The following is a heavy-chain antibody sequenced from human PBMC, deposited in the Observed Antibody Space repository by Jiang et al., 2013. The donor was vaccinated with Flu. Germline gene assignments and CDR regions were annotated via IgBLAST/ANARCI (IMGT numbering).Heavy chain of an antibody. CDR1: GFSLSTSGVG. J-gene: IGHJ4*02. CDR3: AHRQASGSYFAY. V-gene: IGHV2-5*02. CDR2: FFWDDDK. Sequence: KPTQTLTLTCTFSGFSLSTSGVGVGWIRQPPGKALEWLALFFWDDDKRYSPSLKSRLTITKDTSKNQVVLTMTNMDPVDTATYYCAHRQASGSYFAYWGQGILVTVSS. D-gene: IGHD6-25*01.